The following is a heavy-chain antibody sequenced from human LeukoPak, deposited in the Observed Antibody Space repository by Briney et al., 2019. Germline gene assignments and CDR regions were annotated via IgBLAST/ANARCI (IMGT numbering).Heavy chain of an antibody. CDR1: GFTFSSYA. CDR3: ARNGYNYPFDY. Sequence: GGSLRLSCAASGFTFSSYAMHWVRQAPGKGLEWVAVISYDGSSKYYADSVKGRFTISRDNSKNTLYLQMNSLRAEDTAVYYCARNGYNYPFDYWGQGTLVTVSS. V-gene: IGHV3-30*04. CDR2: ISYDGSSK. J-gene: IGHJ4*02. D-gene: IGHD5-24*01.